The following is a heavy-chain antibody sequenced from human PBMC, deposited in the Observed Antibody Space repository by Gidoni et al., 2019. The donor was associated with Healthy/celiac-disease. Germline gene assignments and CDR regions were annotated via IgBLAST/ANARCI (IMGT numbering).Heavy chain of an antibody. CDR3: ARDTSIAARWNYYYGMDV. CDR1: GFTFSAYY. V-gene: IGHV3-11*01. CDR2: ISSSGSTI. J-gene: IGHJ6*02. Sequence: QVQLVESGGGLVKPGGSLRLSCAASGFTFSAYYMSWIRQAPGKGLEWVSYISSSGSTIYYADSVKGRFTISRDNAKNSLYLQMNSLRAEDTAVYYCARDTSIAARWNYYYGMDVWGQGTTVTVSS. D-gene: IGHD6-6*01.